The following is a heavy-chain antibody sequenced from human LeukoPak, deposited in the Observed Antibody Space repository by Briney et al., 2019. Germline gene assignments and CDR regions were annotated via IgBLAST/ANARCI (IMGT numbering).Heavy chain of an antibody. CDR3: ARENDSSGYYYGY. V-gene: IGHV1-2*02. J-gene: IGHJ4*02. CDR1: GYTFTGYY. Sequence: GASVKVSCKASGYTFTGYYMHWVRRAPGQGLEWMGWINPNSGGTNYAQKFQGRVTMTRDTSNSTAYMELSRLRSDDTAVYYCARENDSSGYYYGYWGQGTLVTVSS. D-gene: IGHD3-22*01. CDR2: INPNSGGT.